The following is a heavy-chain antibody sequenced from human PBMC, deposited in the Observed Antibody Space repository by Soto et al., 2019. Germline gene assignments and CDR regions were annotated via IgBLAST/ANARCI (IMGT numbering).Heavy chain of an antibody. V-gene: IGHV4-34*01. CDR2: INHSGST. D-gene: IGHD2-2*02. CDR1: GGSFSGYY. Sequence: SETLSLTCAVYGGSFSGYYWSWSRQPPGKGLEWIGEINHSGSTNYNPSLKSRVTISVDTSKNQFSLKLSSVTAADTAVYYCASRNLGYCSSTSCYKYYYYYYGMDVWGQGTTVTVSS. CDR3: ASRNLGYCSSTSCYKYYYYYYGMDV. J-gene: IGHJ6*02.